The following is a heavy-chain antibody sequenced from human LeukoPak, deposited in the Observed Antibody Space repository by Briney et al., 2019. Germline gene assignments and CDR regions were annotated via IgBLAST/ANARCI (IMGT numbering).Heavy chain of an antibody. CDR2: ISGSGGST. D-gene: IGHD4-17*01. CDR1: GFTFSSYA. J-gene: IGHJ6*02. Sequence: PGGSLRLTCAASGFTFSSYAMSWVRQAPGKGLEWVSAISGSGGSTCYADSVKGRFTISRDNSKNTLYLQMNSLRAEDTAVYYCAKDGDDYGDYGAYYYYYYGMDVWGQGTTVTVSS. V-gene: IGHV3-23*01. CDR3: AKDGDDYGDYGAYYYYYYGMDV.